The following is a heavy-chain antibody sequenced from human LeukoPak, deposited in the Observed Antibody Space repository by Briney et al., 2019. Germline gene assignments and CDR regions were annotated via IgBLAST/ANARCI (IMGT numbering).Heavy chain of an antibody. CDR2: IYYSGST. Sequence: SETLSLTCTVSGGSISSYYWSWIRQSPGKGLEWIGYIYYSGSTSYNPSLKSRVTISVDTSKNQFSLKLSSVTAADTAVYYCARDPGIAVAGTVGGAYWGQGTLVTVSS. V-gene: IGHV4-59*12. D-gene: IGHD6-19*01. J-gene: IGHJ4*02. CDR3: ARDPGIAVAGTVGGAY. CDR1: GGSISSYY.